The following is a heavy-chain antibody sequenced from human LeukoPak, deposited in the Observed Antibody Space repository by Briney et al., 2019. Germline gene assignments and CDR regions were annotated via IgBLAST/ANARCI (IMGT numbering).Heavy chain of an antibody. CDR1: GYTFIGYY. CDR2: INPNSGGT. D-gene: IGHD2-2*01. V-gene: IGHV1-2*02. Sequence: ASVKVSCKASGYTFIGYYMHWVRQAPGQGLEWMGWINPNSGGTNYAQKFQGRVTMTRDTSISTAYMELSRLRSDDTAVYYCARTPAHCSSTSCSLLDYWGQGTLVTVSS. CDR3: ARTPAHCSSTSCSLLDY. J-gene: IGHJ4*02.